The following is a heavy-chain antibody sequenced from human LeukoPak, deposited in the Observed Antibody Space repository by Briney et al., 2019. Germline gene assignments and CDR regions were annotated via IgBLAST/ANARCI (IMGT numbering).Heavy chain of an antibody. CDR2: ISGSGGST. CDR3: AKDAASDYDFWSGYSAPQFGH. D-gene: IGHD3-3*01. J-gene: IGHJ4*02. V-gene: IGHV3-23*01. Sequence: GGSLRLSCAASGFTFSSYAMSWVRQAPGKGLEWVSAISGSGGSTYYADSVKGRFTISRDNSKNTLYLQMNSLRAEDTAVYYCAKDAASDYDFWSGYSAPQFGHWGQGTLVTVSS. CDR1: GFTFSSYA.